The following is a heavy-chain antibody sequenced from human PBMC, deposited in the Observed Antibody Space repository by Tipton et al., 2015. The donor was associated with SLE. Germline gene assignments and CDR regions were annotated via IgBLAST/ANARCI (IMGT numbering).Heavy chain of an antibody. V-gene: IGHV4-59*01. Sequence: TLSLTCIFSGGSISSYYWSWIRQPPGKGLEWIGYIYDSGSTNYNPSLQSRVTISVDTSNQFSLKLSSVTAADTAVYYCARRQASDAFDIWGQGTMLTVSS. CDR2: IYDSGST. J-gene: IGHJ3*02. CDR1: GGSISSYY. CDR3: ARRQASDAFDI.